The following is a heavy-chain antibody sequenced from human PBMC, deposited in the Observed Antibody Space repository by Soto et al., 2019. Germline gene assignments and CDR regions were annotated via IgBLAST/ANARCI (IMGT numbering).Heavy chain of an antibody. J-gene: IGHJ6*02. CDR2: IYSGGST. CDR1: GFTVSSNY. CDR3: ARDSSPIDATGKPHYGMDV. D-gene: IGHD2-15*01. V-gene: IGHV3-66*01. Sequence: EVQLVESGGGLVQPGGSLRLSCAASGFTVSSNYMSWVRQAPGKGLEWVSVIYSGGSTYYADSVKGRFTISRDNSMNLLSXQMNSLRAEDAAVYYCARDSSPIDATGKPHYGMDVWGQGTTVTVSS.